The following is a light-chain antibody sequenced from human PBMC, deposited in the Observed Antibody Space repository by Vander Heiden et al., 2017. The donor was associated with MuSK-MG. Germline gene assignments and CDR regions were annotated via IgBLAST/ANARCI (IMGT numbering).Light chain of an antibody. CDR2: HAS. CDR3: QQVYSNPLT. J-gene: IGKJ4*01. Sequence: AIQFTLSPSSQSASVGDRVTITCRASQAITNDLAWYQQKPGKPPELLMFHASSFKRGVPSRFSGSGYGTDFTLTISSLQAEDFGTYYCQQVYSNPLTFGGGTKVEIE. CDR1: QAITND. V-gene: IGKV1-13*02.